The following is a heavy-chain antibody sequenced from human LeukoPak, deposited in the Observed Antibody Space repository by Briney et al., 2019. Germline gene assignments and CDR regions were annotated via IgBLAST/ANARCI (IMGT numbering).Heavy chain of an antibody. CDR2: IGGSGGNTYT. Sequence: GGSLRLSCVVSGFTFSSYAMSWVRQAPGKGLEWVSTIGGSGGNTYTYYADSVKGRFTISRDNSKNTLYLQMNSLRAEDTAVYYCAKLVYGYLRGFDYWGQGTLVTVSS. J-gene: IGHJ4*02. CDR3: AKLVYGYLRGFDY. D-gene: IGHD5-18*01. V-gene: IGHV3-23*01. CDR1: GFTFSSYA.